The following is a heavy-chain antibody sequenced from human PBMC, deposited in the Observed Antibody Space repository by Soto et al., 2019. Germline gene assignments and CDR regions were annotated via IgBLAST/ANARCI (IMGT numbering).Heavy chain of an antibody. CDR2: ISPSGGST. D-gene: IGHD5-12*01. CDR1: GYTFTSYY. V-gene: IGHV1-46*01. CDR3: ARDPGHSGYDWGGGMDV. Sequence: ASVKVSCKASGYTFTSYYVHWVRQAPGQGLEWMGIISPSGGSTSYAQKFQGRVTITADESTSTAYMELSSLRSEDTAVYYCARDPGHSGYDWGGGMDVWGQGTTVTVSS. J-gene: IGHJ6*02.